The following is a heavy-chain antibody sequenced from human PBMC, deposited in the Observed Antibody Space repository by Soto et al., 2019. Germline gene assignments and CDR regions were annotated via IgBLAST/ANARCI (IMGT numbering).Heavy chain of an antibody. CDR3: ARSQGSRTSLEIYYYYYYGMEV. Sequence: QVQLVQSGAEVKKPGSSVKVSCKASGGTFSSYAISWVRQAPGQGLEWMGGIIPIPGTANYAQKFQGRVTITADESTSTAYMELSSLRSEDTAVYYCARSQGSRTSLEIYYYYYYGMEVWGQGTTVTVSS. V-gene: IGHV1-69*01. CDR1: GGTFSSYA. CDR2: IIPIPGTA. D-gene: IGHD2-2*01. J-gene: IGHJ6*02.